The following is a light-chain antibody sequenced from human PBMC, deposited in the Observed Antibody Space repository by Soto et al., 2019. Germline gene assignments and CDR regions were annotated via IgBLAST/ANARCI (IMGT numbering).Light chain of an antibody. CDR3: QQYNSYLYT. Sequence: DIQTTQFPSTLSASVGDRATITSGASQSISSWLAWYQQKPGKSRKLLIYKASSLESGVPSRFRGSGSGTEFTITISSLQPDDFANYYCQQYNSYLYTFGQGTRL. V-gene: IGKV1-5*03. J-gene: IGKJ2*01. CDR2: KAS. CDR1: QSISSW.